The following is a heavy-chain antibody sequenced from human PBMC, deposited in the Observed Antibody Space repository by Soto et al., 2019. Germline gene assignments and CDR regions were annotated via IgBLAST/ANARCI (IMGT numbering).Heavy chain of an antibody. CDR1: GFTFSDYY. V-gene: IGHV3-11*01. D-gene: IGHD3-22*01. CDR3: AKDTRKGMIVVVSPGYYGMDV. J-gene: IGHJ6*02. Sequence: GSLRLSCAASGFTFSDYYMSWIRPAPGKGLEWVSYISSSGSTTYYADSVKGRFTISRDNSKNTLYLQMNSLRAEDTAVYYCAKDTRKGMIVVVSPGYYGMDVWGQGTTVTVSS. CDR2: ISSSGSTT.